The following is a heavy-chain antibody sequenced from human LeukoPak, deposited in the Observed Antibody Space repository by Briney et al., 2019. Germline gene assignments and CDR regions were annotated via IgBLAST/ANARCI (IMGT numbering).Heavy chain of an antibody. CDR3: AGLRDNWFDT. J-gene: IGHJ5*02. V-gene: IGHV4-39*07. CDR2: MLYSGST. CDR1: GGSISSYSYY. Sequence: SEALSLTCTVSGGSISSYSYYWAWLRQPPGKGLEWIGGMLYSGSTYYNPSLKSRVTISMDTSKKQFSLKLSSVTAADSALEYCAGLRDNWFDTWGQGTLVTVSS.